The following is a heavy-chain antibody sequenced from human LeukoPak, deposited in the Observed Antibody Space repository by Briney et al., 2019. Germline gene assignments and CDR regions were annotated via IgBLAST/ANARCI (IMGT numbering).Heavy chain of an antibody. V-gene: IGHV3-73*01. Sequence: GGSLRLSCAASGFTFSGSAMHWVRQASGKGLEWVGRIRSKANSYATAYAASVKGRFTISRDDSKNTAYQQMNSLKTEDTAVYYCTSRSSWSQLWGQGTLVTVSS. D-gene: IGHD6-13*01. CDR2: IRSKANSYAT. CDR1: GFTFSGSA. CDR3: TSRSSWSQL. J-gene: IGHJ4*02.